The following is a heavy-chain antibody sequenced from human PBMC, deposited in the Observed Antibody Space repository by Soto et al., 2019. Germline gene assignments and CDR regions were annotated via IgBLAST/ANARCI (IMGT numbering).Heavy chain of an antibody. D-gene: IGHD5-12*01. Sequence: GGSLRLSCAASGFTFSSYSMNWVRQAPGKGLEWVSYITTSSKTIHYADSVKGRLTISRDNAKNSLYLQMNSLRAEDTAVYYCARIRAYSGLIDYWGQGTLVTVSS. J-gene: IGHJ4*02. CDR3: ARIRAYSGLIDY. CDR2: ITTSSKTI. V-gene: IGHV3-48*01. CDR1: GFTFSSYS.